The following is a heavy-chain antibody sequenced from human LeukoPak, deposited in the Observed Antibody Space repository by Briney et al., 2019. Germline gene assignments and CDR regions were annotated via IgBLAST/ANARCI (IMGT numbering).Heavy chain of an antibody. CDR3: ARGFDY. J-gene: IGHJ4*02. Sequence: GGSLRLSCAASGFTFSSYAMHWVRQAPGKGLEWVAVISYDGSNKYYADSVKGRFTISRDNSKNTLYLQMNSLRAEDTAVYYCARGFDYWGQGTLVTVSS. CDR1: GFTFSSYA. V-gene: IGHV3-30-3*01. CDR2: ISYDGSNK.